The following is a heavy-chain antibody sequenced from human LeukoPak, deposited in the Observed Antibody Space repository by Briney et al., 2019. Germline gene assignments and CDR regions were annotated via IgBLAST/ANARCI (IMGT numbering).Heavy chain of an antibody. CDR3: ARGFDY. J-gene: IGHJ4*02. Sequence: GGSLRLSCAASGFTFSSYAMHWVRQAPGKGLEWVAVISYDGSNKYYADSVKGRFTISRDNSKNTLYLQMNSLRAEDTAVYYCARGFDYWGQGTLVTVSS. CDR1: GFTFSSYA. V-gene: IGHV3-30-3*01. CDR2: ISYDGSNK.